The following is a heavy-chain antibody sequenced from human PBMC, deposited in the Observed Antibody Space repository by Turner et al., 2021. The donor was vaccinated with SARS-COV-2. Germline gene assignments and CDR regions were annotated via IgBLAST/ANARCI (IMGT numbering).Heavy chain of an antibody. V-gene: IGHV3-21*01. CDR1: GFTFSSYS. D-gene: IGHD3-22*01. CDR2: ISSSSSYI. J-gene: IGHJ4*02. CDR3: ARVLRTYYYDSSGYYPGAVDY. Sequence: EVQLVESGGGLVQPGGSLKLSCAASGFTFSSYSMNWVRQAPGKGLEWVSSISSSSSYIYDADSVKGRFTISRDNAKNSLYLQMNSLRAEDTAVYYCARVLRTYYYDSSGYYPGAVDYWGQGTLVTVSS.